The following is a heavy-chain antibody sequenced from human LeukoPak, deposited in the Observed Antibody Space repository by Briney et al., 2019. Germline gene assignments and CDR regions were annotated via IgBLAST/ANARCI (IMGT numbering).Heavy chain of an antibody. D-gene: IGHD1-26*01. J-gene: IGHJ4*02. CDR3: AREGELPLYY. CDR2: IYYSGST. CDR1: GGSISSSSYY. V-gene: IGHV4-39*07. Sequence: SETLSLTCTVSGGSISSSSYYWGWVRQPPGKGLEWIGSIYYSGSTYYNPSLKSRVTISVDTSKNQFSLKLSSVTAADTAVYYCAREGELPLYYWGQGTLVTVSS.